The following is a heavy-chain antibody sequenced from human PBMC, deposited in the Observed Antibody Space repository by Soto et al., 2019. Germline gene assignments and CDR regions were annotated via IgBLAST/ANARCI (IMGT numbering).Heavy chain of an antibody. V-gene: IGHV3-21*01. Sequence: GGSLRLSCEASGFAFDVHSMNWVRQVPGRGLEWAASITSHSVYIWYADSVRGRFTISRDNAKKSVYLQLSGLRDDDTAVYYCARGVSYDEIGHYLRLVFDYWGQGALVTVSS. CDR2: ITSHSVYI. CDR3: ARGVSYDEIGHYLRLVFDY. CDR1: GFAFDVHS. D-gene: IGHD3-3*01. J-gene: IGHJ4*02.